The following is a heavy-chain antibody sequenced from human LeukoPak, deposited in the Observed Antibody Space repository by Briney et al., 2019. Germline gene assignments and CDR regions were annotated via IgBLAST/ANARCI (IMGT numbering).Heavy chain of an antibody. D-gene: IGHD3-10*01. V-gene: IGHV4-34*01. CDR2: IDQSGST. J-gene: IGHJ4*02. CDR1: GGSFSGYY. Sequence: SETPSLTCAVYGGSFSGYYWSWIRQPPGKGLEWIGEIDQSGSTNYNPSLKSRVTITIDTSKNQFSLKLNSVTAADTAVYYCAINDGSGSYYKSDYWGQGTLVTVSS. CDR3: AINDGSGSYYKSDY.